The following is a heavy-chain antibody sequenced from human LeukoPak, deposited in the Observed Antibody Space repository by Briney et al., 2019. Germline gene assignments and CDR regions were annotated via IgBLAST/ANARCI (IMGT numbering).Heavy chain of an antibody. Sequence: GGSLRLSCAASGFTFSSYWMSWVRQAPGKGLEWVANIKQDGSEKYYVDSVKGRFTISRDNAKNSLYLQMNSLRAEDMAVYYCAREGSSWYESAFDIWGQGTMVTVSS. CDR3: AREGSSWYESAFDI. V-gene: IGHV3-7*03. CDR2: IKQDGSEK. CDR1: GFTFSSYW. D-gene: IGHD1-14*01. J-gene: IGHJ3*02.